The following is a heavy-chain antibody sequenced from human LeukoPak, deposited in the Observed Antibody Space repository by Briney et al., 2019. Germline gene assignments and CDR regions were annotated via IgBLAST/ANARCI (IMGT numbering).Heavy chain of an antibody. CDR1: GYSFTSNY. J-gene: IGHJ4*02. V-gene: IGHV1-46*01. Sequence: ASVRVSCKASGYSFTSNYIHWVRQAPGQGLEWMGMIYPRDGSTSYAQKFQGRVTVTRDTSTSTVHIELSGLRSEDTAVYYCARDQEAFDYWGQGTLVTVSS. CDR2: IYPRDGST. CDR3: ARDQEAFDY.